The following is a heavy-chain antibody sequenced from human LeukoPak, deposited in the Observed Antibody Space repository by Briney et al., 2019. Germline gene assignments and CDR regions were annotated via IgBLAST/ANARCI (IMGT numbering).Heavy chain of an antibody. Sequence: ASVKVSCKASGYTFTNYRISWVRQAPGQGLEWMGWISAYNGNTNYAQNLQGRVTMTTDTSTSTAYMELRSLRSDDTAVYYCARAAYCSGGSCYNWFDPWGQGTLVTVSS. V-gene: IGHV1-18*01. CDR2: ISAYNGNT. CDR1: GYTFTNYR. D-gene: IGHD2-15*01. CDR3: ARAAYCSGGSCYNWFDP. J-gene: IGHJ5*01.